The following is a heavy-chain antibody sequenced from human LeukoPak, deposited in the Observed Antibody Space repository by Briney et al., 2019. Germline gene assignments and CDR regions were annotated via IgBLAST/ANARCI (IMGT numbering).Heavy chain of an antibody. J-gene: IGHJ3*02. V-gene: IGHV3-11*06. CDR1: GFTFSGYY. D-gene: IGHD2-2*01. Sequence: GGSLRLSCAASGFTFSGYYMSWIRQAPGKGLEWVSYISSSSSYTNYADSVKGRFTISRDNAKNSLYLQMNSLRAEDTAVYYCARDLGYCSSTSCSDAFDIWGQGTMVTVSS. CDR3: ARDLGYCSSTSCSDAFDI. CDR2: ISSSSSYT.